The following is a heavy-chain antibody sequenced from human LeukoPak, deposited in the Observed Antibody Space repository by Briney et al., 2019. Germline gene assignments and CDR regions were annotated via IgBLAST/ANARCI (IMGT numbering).Heavy chain of an antibody. V-gene: IGHV5-51*01. D-gene: IGHD5-24*01. CDR1: GYRFTSYW. CDR2: IYPGDSDT. J-gene: IGHJ4*02. CDR3: ARRSGRDGYNFAY. Sequence: GESLKISFKGSGYRFTSYWIGWVRPMPGKGLEWMGIIYPGDSDTRYSPSFQGQVTISADKSISTAYLQWSSLKASDTAMYYCARRSGRDGYNFAYWGQGTLVTVSS.